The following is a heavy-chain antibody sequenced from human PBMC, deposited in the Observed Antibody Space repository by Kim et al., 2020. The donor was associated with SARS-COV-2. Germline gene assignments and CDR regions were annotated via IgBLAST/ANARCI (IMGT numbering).Heavy chain of an antibody. J-gene: IGHJ4*02. Sequence: GGSLRLSCAASGFTFSTYGMSWVRQAPGKGLEWVSAISDSGGATYYADSVKGRFTISRDSSKNTLYLQMNSLRAEDTAVYYCAKDVGQQVDYFDYWGQGTLVTVSS. V-gene: IGHV3-23*01. CDR3: AKDVGQQVDYFDY. CDR2: ISDSGGAT. D-gene: IGHD6-13*01. CDR1: GFTFSTYG.